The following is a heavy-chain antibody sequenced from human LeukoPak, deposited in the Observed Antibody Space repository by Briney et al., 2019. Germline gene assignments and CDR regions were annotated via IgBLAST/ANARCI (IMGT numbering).Heavy chain of an antibody. J-gene: IGHJ6*02. V-gene: IGHV3-30-3*01. CDR3: ARDLNGYCSSTSCYANYYYGMDV. CDR2: ISYDGSNK. D-gene: IGHD2-2*01. Sequence: PGGSLRLSCAASGFTFSNYAMHWVRQAPGKGLEWVAVISYDGSNKYYANSVKGRFTISRDNAKNSLYLQMNSLRAEDTAVYYCARDLNGYCSSTSCYANYYYGMDVWGQGTTVTVSS. CDR1: GFTFSNYA.